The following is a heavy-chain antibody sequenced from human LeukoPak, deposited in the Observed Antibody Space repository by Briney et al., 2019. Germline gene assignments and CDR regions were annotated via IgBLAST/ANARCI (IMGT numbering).Heavy chain of an antibody. D-gene: IGHD3-3*01. CDR3: AKRSDYDFWSGYYYP. Sequence: PGGSLRLSCAASGFTFSSYAMSWVGQAPGKGLEWVSAISGSGGSTYYADSVKGRFTISRDNSKNTLYLQMNSLRAEDTAVYYCAKRSDYDFWSGYYYPWGQGTLVTVSS. CDR1: GFTFSSYA. J-gene: IGHJ5*02. V-gene: IGHV3-23*01. CDR2: ISGSGGST.